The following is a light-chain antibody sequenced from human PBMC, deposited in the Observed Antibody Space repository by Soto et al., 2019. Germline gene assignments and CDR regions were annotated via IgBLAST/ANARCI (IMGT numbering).Light chain of an antibody. V-gene: IGKV1-39*01. CDR2: AAS. J-gene: IGKJ4*01. CDR3: QQNYSTPLT. Sequence: DIQMTQSPSSLSASVGDRVTITCRASQSISSYLNWYQQKPGKAPKLLIYAASSLQSGVPSRFSGSGSGTDFTLTISSLQPEDFATYYYQQNYSTPLTFGGGTKVEIK. CDR1: QSISSY.